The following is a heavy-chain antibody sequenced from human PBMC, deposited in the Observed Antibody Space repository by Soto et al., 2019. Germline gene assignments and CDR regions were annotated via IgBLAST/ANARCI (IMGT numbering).Heavy chain of an antibody. V-gene: IGHV4-39*01. J-gene: IGHJ4*02. Sequence: SETLSLTCTVSGGSISSSSYYWGWIRQPPGKGLEWIGSIYYSGSTYYNPSLKSRVTISVDTSKNQFSMKLSSVTAADTAVYYCASSPRPPIFGVVIILGYFDYWGQGTLVTVSS. CDR2: IYYSGST. D-gene: IGHD3-3*01. CDR1: GGSISSSSYY. CDR3: ASSPRPPIFGVVIILGYFDY.